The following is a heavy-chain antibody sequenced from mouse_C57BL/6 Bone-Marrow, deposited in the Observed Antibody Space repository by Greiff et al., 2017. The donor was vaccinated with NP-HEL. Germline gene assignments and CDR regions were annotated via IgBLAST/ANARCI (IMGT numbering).Heavy chain of an antibody. CDR1: GYSFTGYF. Sequence: EVQLQQSGPELVKPGDSVKISCKASGYSFTGYFMNWVMQSHGKSLEWIGRINPYNGDTFYNQKFKGKATLTVDKSSSTADMELRSLTSEDSAVYYCAREDGPRPRWFAYWGQGTLVTVSA. CDR2: INPYNGDT. D-gene: IGHD2-10*02. J-gene: IGHJ3*01. CDR3: AREDGPRPRWFAY. V-gene: IGHV1-20*01.